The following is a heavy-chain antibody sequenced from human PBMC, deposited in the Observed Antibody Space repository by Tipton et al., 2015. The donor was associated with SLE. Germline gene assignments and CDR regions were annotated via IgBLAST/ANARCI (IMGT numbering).Heavy chain of an antibody. J-gene: IGHJ6*03. CDR2: ISGSGGCT. CDR3: AKSEEQWLVLHYYYMDV. Sequence: SLRLSCAASGFTFSSYAMSWVRQAPGKGLEWVSVISGSGGCTYYADSVEGRFTISRDNSKNTLYLQMNSLRAEDTAVYYCAKSEEQWLVLHYYYMDVWGQGTTVTVAS. V-gene: IGHV3-23*01. D-gene: IGHD6-19*01. CDR1: GFTFSSYA.